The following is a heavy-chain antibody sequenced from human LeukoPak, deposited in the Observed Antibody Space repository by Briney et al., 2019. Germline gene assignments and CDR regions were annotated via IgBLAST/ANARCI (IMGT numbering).Heavy chain of an antibody. CDR2: IYSDGTT. D-gene: IGHD3-3*02. J-gene: IGHJ4*02. Sequence: GGSLRLSCAASGFTVSSTYMSWVRQAPGKGLEWVSLIYSDGTTFYADSVKGRFAISTDNSKNTLYLQMSSLRAEDTAVYYCARDSSSFPTYFDYWGQGTLITVSS. CDR1: GFTVSSTY. CDR3: ARDSSSFPTYFDY. V-gene: IGHV3-53*01.